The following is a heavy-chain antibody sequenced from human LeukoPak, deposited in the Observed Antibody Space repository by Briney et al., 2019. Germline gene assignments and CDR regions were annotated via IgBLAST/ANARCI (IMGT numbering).Heavy chain of an antibody. D-gene: IGHD3-3*01. CDR1: GGTFSSYG. J-gene: IGHJ3*02. Sequence: SSVKVSCKSSGGTFSSYGVNWVRQAPGQGLEWMGGIIPVFATPNFAQKFQGRVTITADKSTSTAYMELSSLRSEDTAVYYCARHRRFPYYDFWSGPANDAFDIWGQGTMVTVSS. CDR2: IIPVFATP. V-gene: IGHV1-69*06. CDR3: ARHRRFPYYDFWSGPANDAFDI.